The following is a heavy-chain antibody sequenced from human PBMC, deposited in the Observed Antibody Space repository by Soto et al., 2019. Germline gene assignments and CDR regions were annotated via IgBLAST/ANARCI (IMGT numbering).Heavy chain of an antibody. Sequence: SETLSLTCAVYGGSFSGYHWNWIRQPPGKGLEWIGDISPVGSTNYNPSLKSRVTISLDTYKNQFSLKLNSVTAAATAVYYCGRGQRSDPYFDSWGQGSLVTVSS. J-gene: IGHJ4*02. V-gene: IGHV4-34*01. CDR3: GRGQRSDPYFDS. CDR2: ISPVGST. CDR1: GGSFSGYH.